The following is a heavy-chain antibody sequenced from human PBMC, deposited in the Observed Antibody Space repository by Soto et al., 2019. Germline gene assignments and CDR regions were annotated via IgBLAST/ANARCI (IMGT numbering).Heavy chain of an antibody. CDR2: IIPIFGAA. CDR1: GGTFSSYA. Sequence: SVKVSCKASGGTFSSYAISWVRQAPGQGLEWMGGIIPIFGAANYAQKFQGRVTITADESTSTAYMELSSLRSEDTAVYYCARDKGPYDILTGSNDWGQGTLVTVSS. J-gene: IGHJ4*02. CDR3: ARDKGPYDILTGSND. D-gene: IGHD3-9*01. V-gene: IGHV1-69*13.